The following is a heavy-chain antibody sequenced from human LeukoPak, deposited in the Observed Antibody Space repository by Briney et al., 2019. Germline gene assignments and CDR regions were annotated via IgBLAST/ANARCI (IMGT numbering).Heavy chain of an antibody. Sequence: ASVKVSCKASGYTFTSYYMHWVRQAPGQGLEWMGIINPSSGSTSYAQKFQGRVTITRDTSASTAYMELSSLRSEDTAVYYCARGGVATIITHDYWGQGTLVTVSS. V-gene: IGHV1-46*01. J-gene: IGHJ4*02. D-gene: IGHD5-12*01. CDR1: GYTFTSYY. CDR3: ARGGVATIITHDY. CDR2: INPSSGST.